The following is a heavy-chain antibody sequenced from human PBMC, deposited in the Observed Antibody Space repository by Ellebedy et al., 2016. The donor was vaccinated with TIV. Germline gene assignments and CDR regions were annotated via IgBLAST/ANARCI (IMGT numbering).Heavy chain of an antibody. Sequence: ASVKVSCKASGYTFTGYYMHWVRQAPGQGLEWMGIINPSGGSTSYAQKFQGRVTMTTDTSTSTAYMELRSLRSDDTAVYYCARAGYDFWSGYYTDWCFDLWGRGTLVTVSS. CDR3: ARAGYDFWSGYYTDWCFDL. V-gene: IGHV1-46*01. CDR2: INPSGGST. J-gene: IGHJ2*01. CDR1: GYTFTGYY. D-gene: IGHD3-3*01.